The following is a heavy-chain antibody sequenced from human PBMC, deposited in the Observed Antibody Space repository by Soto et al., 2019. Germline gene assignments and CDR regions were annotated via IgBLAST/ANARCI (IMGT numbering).Heavy chain of an antibody. V-gene: IGHV3-20*04. Sequence: EVQLVESGGGVVRPGGSLRLSCAAYGFTFDDYGMSWVRQAPGKGLEWVSGINWNGGSTGYADSVKGRFTISRDNAKNSLYLQMNSLRAEDTALYYCARDLGVRDGTTVTTGYFDYWGQGTLVTVSS. CDR3: ARDLGVRDGTTVTTGYFDY. D-gene: IGHD4-4*01. CDR2: INWNGGST. J-gene: IGHJ4*02. CDR1: GFTFDDYG.